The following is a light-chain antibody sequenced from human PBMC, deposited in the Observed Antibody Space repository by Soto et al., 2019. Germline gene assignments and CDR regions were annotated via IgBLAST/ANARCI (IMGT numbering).Light chain of an antibody. CDR2: GAS. V-gene: IGKV3-20*01. J-gene: IGKJ1*01. CDR3: QQYGSSPTT. CDR1: QSVSSSY. Sequence: EIVLTQSPGTLSLSPGERATLSCRASQSVSSSYLAWYQQKPGQAPRLLIYGASSRATGIPGRFSGSGSGTDFTLTISRLEPEDFAVYFCQQYGSSPTTFGQGTKVDIK.